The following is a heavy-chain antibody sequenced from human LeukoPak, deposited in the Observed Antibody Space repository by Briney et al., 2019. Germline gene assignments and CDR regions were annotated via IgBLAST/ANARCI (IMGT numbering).Heavy chain of an antibody. CDR3: AREVGVPAATLSYFDY. J-gene: IGHJ4*02. CDR2: IYHSGST. D-gene: IGHD2-2*01. CDR1: GYSISSGYY. Sequence: SETLSLTCTVSGYSISSGYYWGWIRQPPGKGLEWIGSIYHSGSTYYNPSLKSRVTISVDTSKNQFSLKLSSVTAADTAVYYCAREVGVPAATLSYFDYWGQGTLVTVSS. V-gene: IGHV4-38-2*02.